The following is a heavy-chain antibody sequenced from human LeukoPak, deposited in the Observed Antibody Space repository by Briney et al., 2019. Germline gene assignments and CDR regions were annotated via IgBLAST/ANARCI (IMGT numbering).Heavy chain of an antibody. J-gene: IGHJ2*01. CDR2: ISGSGYTT. CDR1: GFTFSTYS. Sequence: GGSLRLSCAVSGFTFSTYSMSWVRQAPGKGLEWVSTISGSGYTTYYADSVKGRFTISRDNSKNTLYLQMNSLRAEDTAVYYCAKEGGGSNHWYFDLWGHGTLVIVSS. CDR3: AKEGGGSNHWYFDL. D-gene: IGHD5-24*01. V-gene: IGHV3-23*01.